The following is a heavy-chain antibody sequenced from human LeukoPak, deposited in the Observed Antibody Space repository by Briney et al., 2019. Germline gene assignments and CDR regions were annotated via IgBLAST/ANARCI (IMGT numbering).Heavy chain of an antibody. V-gene: IGHV4-59*01. CDR2: IYYTGST. D-gene: IGHD2-21*02. CDR3: AGSGDCCNFDY. Sequence: PSETLSLTCTVSGGSISSYYWSWIRPPPRKGLEWIGYIYYTGSTNYNPSLKSRVTISVDTSKNQFSLKLSSVTAADTAVYYCAGSGDCCNFDYWGQGTLVTVSS. J-gene: IGHJ4*02. CDR1: GGSISSYY.